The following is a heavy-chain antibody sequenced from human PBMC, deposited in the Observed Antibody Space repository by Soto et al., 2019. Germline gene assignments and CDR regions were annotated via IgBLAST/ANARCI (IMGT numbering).Heavy chain of an antibody. J-gene: IGHJ4*02. CDR1: GGSVSSGSYY. V-gene: IGHV4-61*01. Sequence: SETLSLTCTVSGGSVSSGSYYWSWIRQPPGKGLEWIGYIYYSGSTNYNPSLKSRVTISVDTSKNQFSLKLSSVTAADTAVYYCARFGSGSYYTPGKMYYFDYWGQGTLVTSPQ. D-gene: IGHD3-10*01. CDR3: ARFGSGSYYTPGKMYYFDY. CDR2: IYYSGST.